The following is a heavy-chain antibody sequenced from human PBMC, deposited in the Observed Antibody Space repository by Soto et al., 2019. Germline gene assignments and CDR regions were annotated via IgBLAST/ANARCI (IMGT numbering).Heavy chain of an antibody. CDR1: GDSINSTDW. CDR3: ARDHAYSAYWAFDY. J-gene: IGHJ4*02. D-gene: IGHD3-16*01. CDR2: IYHGGNI. Sequence: QVQLQESGPGLVKPSGTLSLTCAVSGDSINSTDWWNWVRQSPGKGLEWIGEIYHGGNIYYNPSLQCRVTISMYKSKNQFSLNLFYVTAADTAVYYCARDHAYSAYWAFDYWGQGALVTVSS. V-gene: IGHV4-4*02.